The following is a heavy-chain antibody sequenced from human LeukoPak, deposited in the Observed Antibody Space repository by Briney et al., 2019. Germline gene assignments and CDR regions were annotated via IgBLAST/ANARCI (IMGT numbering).Heavy chain of an antibody. CDR3: ARAIVGLLGSGSYYFDY. V-gene: IGHV3-21*01. CDR1: GFTFSSYS. Sequence: GVSLRLSCAASGFTFSSYSMNWVRQAPGKGLEWVSSISSSSSYIYYADSVKGRFTISRDNAKNSLYLQMNSLRAEDTAVYYCARAIVGLLGSGSYYFDYWGQGTLVTVSS. J-gene: IGHJ4*02. D-gene: IGHD3-22*01. CDR2: ISSSSSYI.